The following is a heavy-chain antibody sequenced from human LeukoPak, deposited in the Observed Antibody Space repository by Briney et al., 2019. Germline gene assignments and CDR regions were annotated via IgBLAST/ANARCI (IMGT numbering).Heavy chain of an antibody. CDR1: GFTFSSYW. CDR2: IKQDGSEK. Sequence: PGGSLRLSCAASGFTFSSYWMSWVRQAPGKGLEWVANIKQDGSEKYYVDSVKGRFTISRDNAKNSLYLQMNSLRAEDTAVYYCARVKDKRYDFWDAPYYFDYWGQGTLVTVSS. J-gene: IGHJ4*02. CDR3: ARVKDKRYDFWDAPYYFDY. V-gene: IGHV3-7*01. D-gene: IGHD3-3*01.